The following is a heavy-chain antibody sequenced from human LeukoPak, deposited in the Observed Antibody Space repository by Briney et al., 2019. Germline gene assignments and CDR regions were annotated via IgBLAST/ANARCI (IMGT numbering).Heavy chain of an antibody. CDR3: ARDIILDA. Sequence: ASVKVSCKTSGYTFTYYYLTWVRQAPGQGFEWLGWINPKTGVTEYAQNLLGRVTMTSDTSISTAYMELSRLTSDDTALYFWARDIILDAWGQGTLVTVSS. J-gene: IGHJ4*02. CDR1: GYTFTYYY. D-gene: IGHD1-1*01. CDR2: INPKTGVT. V-gene: IGHV1-2*02.